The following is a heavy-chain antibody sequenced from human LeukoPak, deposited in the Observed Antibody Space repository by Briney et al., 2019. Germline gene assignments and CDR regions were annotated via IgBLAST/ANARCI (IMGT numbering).Heavy chain of an antibody. V-gene: IGHV3-48*03. CDR2: ICDTGSTI. CDR3: AREQTGTDL. CDR1: GFTFSSYE. D-gene: IGHD1-1*01. Sequence: GGSLRLSCAASGFTFSSYELNWVRQAPGKGLEWVSYICDTGSTIYYADSVKGRFTISRDNAKNSLYLQMNSLRAEDTAIYYCAREQTGTDLWGQGTMVTVSS. J-gene: IGHJ3*01.